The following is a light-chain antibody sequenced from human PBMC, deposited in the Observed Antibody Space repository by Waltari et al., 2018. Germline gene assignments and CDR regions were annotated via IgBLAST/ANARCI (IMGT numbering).Light chain of an antibody. CDR1: SLRYFS. Sequence: SSELTQAPAVSVALGPTVRITCQGASLRYFSATWYRQQLGQAPLLVMYGKHNRPSGIPDRFSGSYSGDTASLTITGAQAEDEADYYCNSRDSNGNPFVFGPATKVTVL. CDR2: GKH. J-gene: IGLJ1*01. CDR3: NSRDSNGNPFV. V-gene: IGLV3-19*01.